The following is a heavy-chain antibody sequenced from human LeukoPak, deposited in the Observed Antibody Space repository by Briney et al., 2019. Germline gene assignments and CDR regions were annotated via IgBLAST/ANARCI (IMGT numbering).Heavy chain of an antibody. CDR1: GFTFSNYG. D-gene: IGHD1-1*01. CDR2: IRCDGSNK. V-gene: IGHV3-30*02. J-gene: IGHJ5*02. CDR3: ARDKGNWNDDWFDP. Sequence: GGSLRLSCAASGFTFSNYGIHWVRQAPGKGLEWVAFIRCDGSNKYYADSVKGRFTISRDNSKNTLYLQMNSLRAEDTAVYYCARDKGNWNDDWFDPWGQGTLVTVSS.